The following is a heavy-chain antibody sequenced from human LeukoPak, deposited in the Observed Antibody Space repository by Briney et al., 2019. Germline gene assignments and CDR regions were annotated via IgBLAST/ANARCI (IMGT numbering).Heavy chain of an antibody. CDR1: GYTFTGYY. CDR3: ARGLDSSGWYGRRAFDI. Sequence: GASVKVSCKASGYTFTGYYMHWVRQAPGQGLEWMGGIIPIFGTANYAQKFQGRVTITADESMSTAYMELSSLRSEDTAVYYCARGLDSSGWYGRRAFDIWGQGTMVTVSS. J-gene: IGHJ3*02. V-gene: IGHV1-69*13. D-gene: IGHD6-19*01. CDR2: IIPIFGTA.